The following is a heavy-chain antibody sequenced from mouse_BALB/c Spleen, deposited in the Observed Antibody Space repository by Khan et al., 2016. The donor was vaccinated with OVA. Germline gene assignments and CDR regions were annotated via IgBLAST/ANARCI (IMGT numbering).Heavy chain of an antibody. CDR3: AREESLYYFDY. D-gene: IGHD6-2*01. V-gene: IGHV1-76*01. CDR2: IYPGTDNT. J-gene: IGHJ2*01. CDR1: GYIFTNYW. Sequence: VELVESGAELVRPGASVKLSCKTSGYIFTNYWIHWVKQRSGQGLEWIARIYPGTDNTYYSEKLKDKATLTADKSSSTAYMQLSSLKSEDSAVYCCAREESLYYFDYWGQGTTLTVAS.